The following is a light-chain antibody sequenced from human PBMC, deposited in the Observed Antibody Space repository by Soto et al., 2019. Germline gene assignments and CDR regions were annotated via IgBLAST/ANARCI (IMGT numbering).Light chain of an antibody. V-gene: IGLV2-18*02. CDR2: EFN. CDR1: SSDIGSYNR. CDR3: NSFTTSSTYV. J-gene: IGLJ1*01. Sequence: QSALTQPASVSGSPGQSITISCTGSSSDIGSYNRVSWYQQPPGTAPKLIIYEFNNRPSGVPDRCSWSKSGNTASLTISGLQAEDEADYYCNSFTTSSTYVFGTGTKATVL.